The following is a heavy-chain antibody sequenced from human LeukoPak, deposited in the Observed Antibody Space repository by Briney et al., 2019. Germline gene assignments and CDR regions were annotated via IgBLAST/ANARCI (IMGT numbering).Heavy chain of an antibody. V-gene: IGHV3-7*01. Sequence: PGGSLRLSCAASGFTFSSYWMNWVRQAPGKGLEWVANIKHDGNDRYYVDSVKGRFTISRDNARNSLYLQMNSLRAEDTAVYYCATPLYNFGYMDYYFDSWGQGTLVTVSS. CDR2: IKHDGNDR. CDR1: GFTFSSYW. D-gene: IGHD5-18*01. CDR3: ATPLYNFGYMDYYFDS. J-gene: IGHJ4*02.